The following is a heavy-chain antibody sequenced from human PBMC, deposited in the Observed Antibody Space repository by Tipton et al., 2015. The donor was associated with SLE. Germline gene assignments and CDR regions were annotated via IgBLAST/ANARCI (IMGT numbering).Heavy chain of an antibody. J-gene: IGHJ4*02. Sequence: GSLRLSCAASGFTFSSYEVNWVRQAPGKGLEWVSYISSSGDTIYYADSVKGRFTVSRDNAKNSLYLQMNSLRAEDTAVYYCARVLYPGYWGQGTLVTVSS. V-gene: IGHV3-48*03. D-gene: IGHD2-15*01. CDR2: ISSSGDTI. CDR1: GFTFSSYE. CDR3: ARVLYPGY.